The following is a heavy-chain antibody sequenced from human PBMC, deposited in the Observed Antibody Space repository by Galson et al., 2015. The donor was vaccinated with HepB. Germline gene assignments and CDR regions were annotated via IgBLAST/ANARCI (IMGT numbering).Heavy chain of an antibody. J-gene: IGHJ4*02. Sequence: CAISGDSVSRHSASWNWIRQSPSRGLEWLGRTYYRSKWYNDYAVSMKSRISINRDTSKNQFSLQLNSVTPEDTAVYYCARAYCGVDCSYFDYWGQGTLVTVSP. CDR1: GDSVSRHSAS. CDR3: ARAYCGVDCSYFDY. CDR2: TYYRSKWYN. D-gene: IGHD2-21*01. V-gene: IGHV6-1*01.